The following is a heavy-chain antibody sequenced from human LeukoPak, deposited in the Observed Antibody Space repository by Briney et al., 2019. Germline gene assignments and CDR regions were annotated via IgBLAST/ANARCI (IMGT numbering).Heavy chain of an antibody. D-gene: IGHD6-13*01. CDR1: GFTLRKAW. J-gene: IGHJ4*02. CDR3: ATLVSSPTGY. V-gene: IGHV3-15*01. Sequence: GGCLRLSCVAAGFTLRKAWMSWVRPAPGQGPDWVGRIKSKTDGETTDYAAPVKDRLTISRDDSKNTLYLQMNSLKTEDTAVYFCATLVSSPTGYWGQGTLVTVSS. CDR2: IKSKTDGETT.